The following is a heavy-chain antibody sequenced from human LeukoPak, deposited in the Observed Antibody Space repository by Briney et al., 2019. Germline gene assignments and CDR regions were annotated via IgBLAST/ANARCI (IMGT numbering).Heavy chain of an antibody. V-gene: IGHV3-23*01. J-gene: IGHJ4*02. CDR3: AKRAYYYDSSGYYPLGY. CDR2: ISGSGGST. Sequence: GGSLRLSCAASGFTFSSYAMSWVRQAPGKGLEWVSAISGSGGSTYYADSVKGRFTISRDNSKNTLYLQMNSLRAEDTAVYYCAKRAYYYDSSGYYPLGYWGQGTLVTVSS. CDR1: GFTFSSYA. D-gene: IGHD3-22*01.